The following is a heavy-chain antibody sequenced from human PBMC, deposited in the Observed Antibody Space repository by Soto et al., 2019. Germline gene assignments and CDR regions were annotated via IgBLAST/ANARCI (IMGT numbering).Heavy chain of an antibody. Sequence: EVQVVESGGDLVQPGGSLRLSCAASGFTVSSDYMNWVRQAPGKGLEWDSVIYSGGGIYYADSVKGRFTISRDNSKNMVYLQMNSLRAEDTAVYYCARDPVDRNGMIVWGQGTTVTVSS. D-gene: IGHD2-15*01. CDR1: GFTVSSDY. V-gene: IGHV3-66*01. CDR2: IYSGGGI. CDR3: ARDPVDRNGMIV. J-gene: IGHJ6*02.